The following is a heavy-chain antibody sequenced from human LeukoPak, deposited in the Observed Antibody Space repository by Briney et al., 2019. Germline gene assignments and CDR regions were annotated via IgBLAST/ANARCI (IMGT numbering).Heavy chain of an antibody. CDR1: GFTFSSYS. J-gene: IGHJ4*02. CDR2: ISISSSYI. V-gene: IGHV3-21*01. D-gene: IGHD3-10*01. Sequence: GGSLRLSCAASGFTFSSYSMNWVRQAPGKGLEWVSSISISSSYIYYADSVKGRFTISRDNAKNSLYLQMNSLRAEDTAVYYCARDQSITMVRGITRAPPKYWGQGTLVTVCS. CDR3: ARDQSITMVRGITRAPPKY.